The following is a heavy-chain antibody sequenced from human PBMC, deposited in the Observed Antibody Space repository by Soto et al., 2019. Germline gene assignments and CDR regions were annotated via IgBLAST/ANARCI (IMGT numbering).Heavy chain of an antibody. CDR2: INPNSGGT. J-gene: IGHJ6*02. Sequence: ASVKVSCKASGYTFSGYYMHWVRQAPGQGLEWMGWINPNSGGTNYAQKFQGRVTMTRDTSISTAYMELSRLRSDDTAVYYCARDPVVVAASPYYYYGMDVWGQGTTVTVSS. V-gene: IGHV1-2*02. CDR3: ARDPVVVAASPYYYYGMDV. D-gene: IGHD2-15*01. CDR1: GYTFSGYY.